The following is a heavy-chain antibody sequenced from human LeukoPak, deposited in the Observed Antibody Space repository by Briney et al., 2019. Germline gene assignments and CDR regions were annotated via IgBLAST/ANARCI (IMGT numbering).Heavy chain of an antibody. D-gene: IGHD2-2*02. Sequence: GSLRLSCAASRFTFSSYAMSWVRQAPGKGLEWVSAISGSGGSTYYADSVKGRFTISRDNSKNTLYLQMNSLRAEDTAVYYCAKNNIVVVPAAIYRDYWGQGTLVTVSS. CDR1: RFTFSSYA. V-gene: IGHV3-23*01. CDR2: ISGSGGST. CDR3: AKNNIVVVPAAIYRDY. J-gene: IGHJ4*02.